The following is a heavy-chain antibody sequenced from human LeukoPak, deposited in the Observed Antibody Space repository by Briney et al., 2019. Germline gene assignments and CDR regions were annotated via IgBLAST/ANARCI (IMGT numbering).Heavy chain of an antibody. J-gene: IGHJ6*02. CDR2: IPYDGSNK. Sequence: QSGGSLRLSCAASGFTFSSYAMHWVRQAPGKGLEWVAVIPYDGSNKYYADSVKGRFTISRDNSKNALYLQMNSLRAEDTAVYYCARELSYSELRDYYYGMDVWGQGTTVTVSS. CDR3: ARELSYSELRDYYYGMDV. D-gene: IGHD1-26*01. V-gene: IGHV3-30-3*01. CDR1: GFTFSSYA.